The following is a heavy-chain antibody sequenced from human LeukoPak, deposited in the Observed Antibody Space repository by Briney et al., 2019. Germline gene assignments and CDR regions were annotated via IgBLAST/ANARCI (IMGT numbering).Heavy chain of an antibody. Sequence: ASVKVSCKASGYTFTGYYMHWVRQVPGQGLEWMGWINPNSGGTNYAQKFQGRVTMTRDTSISTAYMELSRLRSDDTAVYYCARARWAAAGTRWFDPWGQGTLVTVSS. V-gene: IGHV1-2*02. CDR2: INPNSGGT. CDR1: GYTFTGYY. CDR3: ARARWAAAGTRWFDP. J-gene: IGHJ5*02. D-gene: IGHD6-13*01.